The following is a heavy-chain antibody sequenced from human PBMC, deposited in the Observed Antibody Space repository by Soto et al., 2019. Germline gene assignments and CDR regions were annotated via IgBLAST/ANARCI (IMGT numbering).Heavy chain of an antibody. CDR2: INAANGDT. D-gene: IGHD6-13*01. J-gene: IGHJ5*02. CDR3: VRRHVSATGIDWFDP. Sequence: ASVNVSCESSGYTFTSYCIHWVRQAPGQRLECMGWINAANGDTKYSPKFQGRVTITRDTSASTAYMELSSLRSEDTAVYYCVRRHVSATGIDWFDPWGQGTLVTVSS. V-gene: IGHV1-3*01. CDR1: GYTFTSYC.